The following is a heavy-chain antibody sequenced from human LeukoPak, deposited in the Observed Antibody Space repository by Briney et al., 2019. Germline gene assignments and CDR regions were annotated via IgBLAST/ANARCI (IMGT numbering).Heavy chain of an antibody. D-gene: IGHD6-13*01. V-gene: IGHV3-30*18. CDR1: GFTSSSYG. J-gene: IGHJ6*04. CDR2: ISYDGSNK. Sequence: GRSLRLSCAASGFTSSSYGMHWVRQAPGKGLEWVAVISYDGSNKYYADSVKGRFTISRDNSKNTLYLQMNSLRAEDTAVYYCAKDLFPYSSSWGYYGMDVWGKGTTVTVSS. CDR3: AKDLFPYSSSWGYYGMDV.